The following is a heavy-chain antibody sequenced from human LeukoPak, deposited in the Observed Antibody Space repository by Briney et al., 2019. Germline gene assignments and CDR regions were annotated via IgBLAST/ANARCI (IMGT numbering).Heavy chain of an antibody. V-gene: IGHV3-23*01. D-gene: IGHD6-19*01. CDR2: ISGGGGGT. CDR3: AKALTYSSGWYNDY. CDR1: GFTFSSYW. Sequence: PGGSLRLSCAASGFTFSSYWMSWVRQAPGKGLEWVSAISGGGGGTYYADSVKGRFTISRDNSKNTLYLQMNSLRAEDTAVYYCAKALTYSSGWYNDYWGQGTLVTVSS. J-gene: IGHJ4*02.